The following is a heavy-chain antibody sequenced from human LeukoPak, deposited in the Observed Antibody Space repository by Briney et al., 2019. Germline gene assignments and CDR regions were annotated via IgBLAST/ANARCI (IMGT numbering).Heavy chain of an antibody. CDR1: GFTVSSNY. CDR3: AKTGVAAAGFNWYFDL. V-gene: IGHV3-30*18. J-gene: IGHJ2*01. CDR2: ISYDGSNK. D-gene: IGHD6-13*01. Sequence: GGSLRLSCAASGFTVSSNYMSWVRQAPGKGLEWVAVISYDGSNKYYVDSVKGRFTISRDNSKNTLYLQMNSLRAEDTAVYYCAKTGVAAAGFNWYFDLWGRGTLVTVSS.